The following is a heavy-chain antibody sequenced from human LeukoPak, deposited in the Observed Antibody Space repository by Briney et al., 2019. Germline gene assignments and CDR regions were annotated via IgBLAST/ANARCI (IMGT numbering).Heavy chain of an antibody. V-gene: IGHV4-59*01. CDR2: VYHTGTS. CDR1: GGSISSYY. D-gene: IGHD2-8*01. CDR3: TRVVNGGHFDY. Sequence: PSGTLSLTCTVSGGSISSYYWTWIRQPPGKGLEWIGYVYHTGTSGYHPSLKSRVAMSLDTSKNQVSLKLRSVTAADTAVYFCTRVVNGGHFDYWGQGTLVTVSS. J-gene: IGHJ4*02.